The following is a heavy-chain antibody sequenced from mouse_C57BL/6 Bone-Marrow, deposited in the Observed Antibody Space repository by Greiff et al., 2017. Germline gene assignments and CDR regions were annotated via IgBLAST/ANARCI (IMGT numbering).Heavy chain of an antibody. Sequence: EVKLQESGAELVRPGASVKLSCIASGFNIKDDYIHWVKQRPEQGLEWIGWIDPEIGDTEYASKFQGKATITSDTSSNTAYLQLSSLTSEDTAVYYCSSFDGNYFDFWGQGTPLTVAS. CDR2: IDPEIGDT. CDR1: GFNIKDDY. CDR3: SSFDGNYFDF. D-gene: IGHD2-3*01. V-gene: IGHV14-4*01. J-gene: IGHJ2*01.